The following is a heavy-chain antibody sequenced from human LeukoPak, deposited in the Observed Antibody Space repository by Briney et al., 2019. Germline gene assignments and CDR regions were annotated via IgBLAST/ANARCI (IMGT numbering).Heavy chain of an antibody. CDR2: ISSGGDIM. J-gene: IGHJ2*01. CDR1: GFTFSSYA. CDR3: ARSGADSSGWYFDL. Sequence: PGRSLRLSCAASGFTFSSYAMHWVRQAPGKGLQWVSYISSGGDIMHYADSVKGRFTSSRDNAKNSGYLQMNSLRAEDTAVYYCARSGADSSGWYFDLWGRGTLVTVSS. V-gene: IGHV3-48*03. D-gene: IGHD6-19*01.